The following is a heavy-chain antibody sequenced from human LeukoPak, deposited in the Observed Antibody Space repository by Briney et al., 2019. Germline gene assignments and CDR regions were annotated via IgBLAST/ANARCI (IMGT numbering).Heavy chain of an antibody. D-gene: IGHD1-26*01. J-gene: IGHJ5*02. CDR3: ARVLSGPVGFDP. CDR1: GYSISSGYY. V-gene: IGHV4-38-2*02. CDR2: IYHSGST. Sequence: SETLSLTCTVSGYSISSGYYWGWIRQPPGKGLEWIGSIYHSGSTYYNPSLKSRVTISVDTSKNQFSLKLSSVTAADTAVYYCARVLSGPVGFDPWGQGTLVTVPS.